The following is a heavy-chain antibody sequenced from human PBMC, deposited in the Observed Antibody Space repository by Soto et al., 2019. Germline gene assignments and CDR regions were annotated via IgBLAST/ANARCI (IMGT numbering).Heavy chain of an antibody. J-gene: IGHJ4*02. CDR3: ASELYDFWSGYSQAY. CDR1: GYTFTSYY. Sequence: ASVKVSCKASGYTFTSYYMHWVRQATGQGLEWMGWMNPNSGNTGYAQKFQGRVTMTRNTSISTAYMELSSLRSEDTAVYYCASELYDFWSGYSQAYWGQGTLVTVSS. D-gene: IGHD3-3*01. CDR2: MNPNSGNT. V-gene: IGHV1-8*02.